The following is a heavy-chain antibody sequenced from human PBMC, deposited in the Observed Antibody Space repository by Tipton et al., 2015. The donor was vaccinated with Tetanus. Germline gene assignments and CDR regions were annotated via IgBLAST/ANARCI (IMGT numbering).Heavy chain of an antibody. CDR1: GFTFSGSA. CDR2: IRSKAYSYAT. V-gene: IGHV3-73*01. CDR3: ARGWDFWRGYGPTWVDP. D-gene: IGHD3-3*01. J-gene: IGHJ5*02. Sequence: GSLRLSCAASGFTFSGSAMHWVRQASGKGLEWVGRIRSKAYSYATSYAASVKGRFTISRDDSKNTAYLQMNTLKTEDTAVYYCARGWDFWRGYGPTWVDPWGQGTLVTVSS.